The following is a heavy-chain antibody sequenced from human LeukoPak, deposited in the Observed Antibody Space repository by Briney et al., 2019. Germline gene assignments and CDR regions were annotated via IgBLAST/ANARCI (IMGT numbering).Heavy chain of an antibody. D-gene: IGHD2-15*01. CDR2: ISSSGSTI. CDR1: GFTFSSYE. V-gene: IGHV3-48*03. CDR3: ARDGGYCSGGSCYDI. Sequence: PGGSLRLSCAASGFTFSSYEMNWVRQAPGKGLEWVSYISSSGSTIYYADSVKGRFTISRDNAKNSLYLQMNSLRAEDTAVYYCARDGGYCSGGSCYDIWGQGTMVTVSS. J-gene: IGHJ3*02.